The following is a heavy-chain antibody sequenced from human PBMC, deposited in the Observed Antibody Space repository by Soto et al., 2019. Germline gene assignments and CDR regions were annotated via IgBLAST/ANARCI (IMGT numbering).Heavy chain of an antibody. V-gene: IGHV3-23*01. Sequence: GGSLRLSCAASGFTFSSYAMSWVRQAPGKGLEWVSAISGSGGSTYYADSVKGRFTISRDNSKNTLYLQMNSLRAEDTAVYYCAKIITIFGVDAEYYFDYWGQGTLVTVSS. D-gene: IGHD3-3*01. CDR3: AKIITIFGVDAEYYFDY. J-gene: IGHJ4*02. CDR2: ISGSGGST. CDR1: GFTFSSYA.